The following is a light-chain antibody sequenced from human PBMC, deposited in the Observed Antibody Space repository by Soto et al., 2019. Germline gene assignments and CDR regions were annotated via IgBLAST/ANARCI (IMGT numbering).Light chain of an antibody. V-gene: IGKV1-39*01. CDR2: AAS. CDR3: QQSSTIPRT. CDR1: QHISTY. Sequence: DIQMTQSPSSLSASVGERVTISCRSSQHISTYLNWYQHKPVKAPKLLVYAASTLQSGVPSRFSGSGSGTDFRLTISSLQPEDFATYYCQQSSTIPRTFGQGTKVDI. J-gene: IGKJ1*01.